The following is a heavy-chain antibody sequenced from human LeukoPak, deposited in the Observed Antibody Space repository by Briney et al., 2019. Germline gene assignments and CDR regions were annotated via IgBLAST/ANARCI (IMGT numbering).Heavy chain of an antibody. CDR3: ARVRLYYYYYYYMDV. CDR1: GFTFSSYW. Sequence: GGSLRLSCAASGFTFSSYWMSWVRQAPGKGLEWVANIKQDGSEKYYVDSVKGRFTISRDNAKNSLYLQMNSLRAEDTAVYYCARVRLYYYYYYYMDVWGKGTTVTVSS. J-gene: IGHJ6*03. CDR2: IKQDGSEK. D-gene: IGHD2-2*02. V-gene: IGHV3-7*01.